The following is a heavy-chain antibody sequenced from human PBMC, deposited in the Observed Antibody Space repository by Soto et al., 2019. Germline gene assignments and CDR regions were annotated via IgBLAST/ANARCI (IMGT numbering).Heavy chain of an antibody. J-gene: IGHJ6*02. CDR1: GDSVSSNGSC. D-gene: IGHD2-15*01. V-gene: IGHV6-1*01. CDR2: TYYRSNWFL. CDR3: ARVHCSGGTCLDGLDV. Sequence: SQTLALACGISGDSVSSNGSCCNFIRQSPSRGLEWLGRTYYRSNWFLDYAASVQSRMTINPDTSRNQFSLQLNSVTPEDTAVYYCARVHCSGGTCLDGLDVWGQGTTVTVSS.